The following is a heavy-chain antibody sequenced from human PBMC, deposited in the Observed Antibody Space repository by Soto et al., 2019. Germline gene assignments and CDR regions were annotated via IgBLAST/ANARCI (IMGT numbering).Heavy chain of an antibody. CDR1: GYSFTSYW. CDR3: ARIGTYYYDSSGYPDAFDI. J-gene: IGHJ3*02. CDR2: IYPGDSDT. D-gene: IGHD3-22*01. Sequence: GESLKISCKGSGYSFTSYWIGWVRQMPGKGLEWMGIIYPGDSDTRYSPSFQGQVTISADKSISTAYLQWSSLKASDTAMYYCARIGTYYYDSSGYPDAFDIWGQGTMVTVPS. V-gene: IGHV5-51*01.